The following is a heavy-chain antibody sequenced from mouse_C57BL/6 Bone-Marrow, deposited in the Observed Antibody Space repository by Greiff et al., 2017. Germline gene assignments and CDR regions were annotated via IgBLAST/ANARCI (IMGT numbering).Heavy chain of an antibody. V-gene: IGHV1-81*01. D-gene: IGHD1-1*01. CDR2: IYPRNGNT. CDR1: GYTFTSYG. J-gene: IGHJ2*01. Sequence: QVQLKQSGAELARPGASVKLSCKASGYTFTSYGISWVKQRTGQGLEWIGEIYPRNGNTYYNEKFKGKATLTADKSSSTAYMELRSLTSEDSAVYFGERGTTVVGGYFDYWGQGTTLTVSS. CDR3: ERGTTVVGGYFDY.